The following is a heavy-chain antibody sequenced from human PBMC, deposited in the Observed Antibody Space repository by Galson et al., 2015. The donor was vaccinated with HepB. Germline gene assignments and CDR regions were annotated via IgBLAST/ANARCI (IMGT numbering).Heavy chain of an antibody. D-gene: IGHD4-17*01. CDR2: ISSNGGST. J-gene: IGHJ4*02. V-gene: IGHV3-64D*06. CDR3: VKPSESTETTPFGYYFDY. CDR1: GFTFSSYA. Sequence: SLRLSCAASGFTFSSYAMHWVRQAPGKGLEYVSAISSNGGSTYYADSVKGRFTISRDNSKNTLYLQMSSLRAEDTAVYYCVKPSESTETTPFGYYFDYWGQGTLVTVSS.